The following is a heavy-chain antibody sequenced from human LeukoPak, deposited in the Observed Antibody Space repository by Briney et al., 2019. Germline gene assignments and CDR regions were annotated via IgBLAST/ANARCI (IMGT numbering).Heavy chain of an antibody. CDR3: ARGVRPQSSYGMDV. J-gene: IGHJ6*02. CDR1: GDTVSSNIVT. D-gene: IGHD3-10*01. CDR2: TYYRSKWYH. V-gene: IGHV6-1*01. Sequence: KASQTLSLTCGISGDTVSSNIVTWNWIRQSPSRGLEWLGRTYYRSKWYHDYAISVTSRISINPDTSKNQFSLQLNSVSPDDTAVYYCARGVRPQSSYGMDVWGQGTTVTVSS.